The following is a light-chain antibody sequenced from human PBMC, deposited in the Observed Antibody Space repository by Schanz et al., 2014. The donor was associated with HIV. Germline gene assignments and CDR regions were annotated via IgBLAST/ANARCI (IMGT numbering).Light chain of an antibody. V-gene: IGKV1-9*01. CDR3: LQLNTYPLT. CDR2: AAS. CDR1: QGINIY. Sequence: DIQMTQSPSTLSASVGDRVTITCRASQGINIYLAWYQQKLGKAPKLLIYAASTLQSGVPSRFSGSGSGADFTLTISSLQAEDSATYYCLQLNTYPLTFGGGTKVEIK. J-gene: IGKJ4*01.